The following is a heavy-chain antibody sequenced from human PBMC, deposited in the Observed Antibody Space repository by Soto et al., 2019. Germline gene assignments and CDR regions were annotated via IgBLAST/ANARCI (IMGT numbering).Heavy chain of an antibody. CDR1: GGTFCTYG. CDR3: ATVGFRGTAIQQFDH. V-gene: IGHV1-69*01. CDR2: IIPVFAST. D-gene: IGHD5-12*01. Sequence: QVHLVQSGAEVKKPASSVKVSCQASGGTFCTYGITWVRQAPGHGLEWMGAIIPVFASTSSAQLYRGRLSITADEVSSTAHMELNGLTSEDTAIYYCATVGFRGTAIQQFDHWGQGTLVTVS. J-gene: IGHJ4*02.